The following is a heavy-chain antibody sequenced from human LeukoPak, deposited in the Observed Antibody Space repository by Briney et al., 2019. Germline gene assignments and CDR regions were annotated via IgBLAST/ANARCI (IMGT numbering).Heavy chain of an antibody. CDR3: ANFVDTSMGGNDY. D-gene: IGHD5-18*01. Sequence: PGGSLRLSCAASGFTFSSYAMSWVRQAPGKGLEWVSAISGSGGSTYYADSVQGRFTISRDNSKNTLYLQMNSLRAEDTALYYCANFVDTSMGGNDYWGQGTLVTVSP. CDR1: GFTFSSYA. V-gene: IGHV3-23*01. CDR2: ISGSGGST. J-gene: IGHJ4*02.